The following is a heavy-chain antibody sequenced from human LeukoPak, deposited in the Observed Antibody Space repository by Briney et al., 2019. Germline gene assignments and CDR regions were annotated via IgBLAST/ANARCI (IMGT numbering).Heavy chain of an antibody. V-gene: IGHV3-23*01. CDR3: AKASGSSGFTDY. J-gene: IGHJ4*02. D-gene: IGHD6-19*01. CDR2: ISGSGGST. Sequence: GALRLSCAASGFTFSSYAMSWVRQAPGKGLEWVSAISGSGGSTYYADSVKGRFTISRDNSKNTLYLQMNSLRAEDTAVYYCAKASGSSGFTDYWGQGTLVTVSS. CDR1: GFTFSSYA.